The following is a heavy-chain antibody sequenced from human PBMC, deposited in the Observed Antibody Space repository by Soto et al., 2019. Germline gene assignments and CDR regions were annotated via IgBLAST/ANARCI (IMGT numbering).Heavy chain of an antibody. J-gene: IGHJ4*02. CDR2: ILHTGGT. V-gene: IGHV4-30-2*01. Sequence: PSETLSLTCAVSGGSISGGGFSWSWIRQQPGKGLEWIGYILHTGGTQYNPSLKSRVSMSVDKSKNQFSLHLTSVTAADTAVYYCARLQFGEGFDYWGQGARVTVPS. CDR1: GGSISGGGFS. D-gene: IGHD3-10*01. CDR3: ARLQFGEGFDY.